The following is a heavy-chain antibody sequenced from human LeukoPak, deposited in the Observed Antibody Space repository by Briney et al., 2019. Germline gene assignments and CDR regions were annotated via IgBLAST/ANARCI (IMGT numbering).Heavy chain of an antibody. Sequence: QPGGSLRLSCAASGFTFSDHDMHWVRQAPGKGLEWVSVIGTGGDTYYRGSVKGRFTISRENAKNTVYLQMNSLRDGDTAVYYCVREDTYGLDVWGQGTTVTVSS. V-gene: IGHV3-13*01. CDR3: VREDTYGLDV. J-gene: IGHJ6*02. CDR2: IGTGGDT. CDR1: GFTFSDHD. D-gene: IGHD5-18*01.